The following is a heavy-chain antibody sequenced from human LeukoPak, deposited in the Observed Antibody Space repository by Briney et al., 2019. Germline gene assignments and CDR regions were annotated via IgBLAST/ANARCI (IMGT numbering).Heavy chain of an antibody. J-gene: IGHJ6*02. CDR3: ARDLDIVVVPAAMYYYYGMDV. V-gene: IGHV3-30-3*01. CDR1: GFTFSSYA. Sequence: PGGFLRLSCAASGFTFSSYAMHWVRQAPGKGLEWVAVISYDGSNKYYADSVKGRFTISRDNSKNTLYLQMNSLRAEDTAVYYCARDLDIVVVPAAMYYYYGMDVWGQGTTVTVSS. CDR2: ISYDGSNK. D-gene: IGHD2-2*03.